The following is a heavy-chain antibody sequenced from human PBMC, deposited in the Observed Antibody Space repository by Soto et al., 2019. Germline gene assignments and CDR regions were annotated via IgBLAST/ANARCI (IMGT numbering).Heavy chain of an antibody. CDR1: GGSISSGVYY. J-gene: IGHJ5*02. Sequence: TLSLTCTVSGGSISSGVYYWSWIRQHPGKGLEWIGYIYYIGSTYYNPSLKSRVTISVDTSKNQFSLKLSSVTAADTAVYYCARGRTTGNSFDPWGQETLVTV. D-gene: IGHD4-17*01. V-gene: IGHV4-31*03. CDR3: ARGRTTGNSFDP. CDR2: IYYIGST.